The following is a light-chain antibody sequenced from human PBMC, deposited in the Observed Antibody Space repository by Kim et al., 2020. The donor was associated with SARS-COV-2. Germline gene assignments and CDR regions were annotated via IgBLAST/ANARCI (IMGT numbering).Light chain of an antibody. CDR2: KAS. CDR1: QSISTW. J-gene: IGKJ1*01. V-gene: IGKV1-5*03. Sequence: GDRFTRTCRASQSISTWLAWYQQKPGKAPKLLIYKASSLESGVPSRFSGSGSGTDFTLTVSSLQPDDFATYYCQQYNSYPWTFGQGTKVDIK. CDR3: QQYNSYPWT.